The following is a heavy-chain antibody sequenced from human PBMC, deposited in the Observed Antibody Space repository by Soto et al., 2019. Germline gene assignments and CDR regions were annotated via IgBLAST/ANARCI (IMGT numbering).Heavy chain of an antibody. Sequence: QVQLVESGGGVVQPGKPLRLSCAGTGFTFSSYGIHWVRQAPGKGLDWVAVIWYDGYNKYYADSVKGRFAISRDNSKNTVYLEMNSLRAEDTAVYYCARGSGWSNWYFDLWGRGTLVTVSS. CDR2: IWYDGYNK. CDR3: ARGSGWSNWYFDL. V-gene: IGHV3-33*01. CDR1: GFTFSSYG. J-gene: IGHJ2*01. D-gene: IGHD6-19*01.